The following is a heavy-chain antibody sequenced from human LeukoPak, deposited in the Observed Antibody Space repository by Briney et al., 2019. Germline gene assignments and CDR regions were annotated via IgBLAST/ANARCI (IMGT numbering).Heavy chain of an antibody. CDR3: ARVEDDFGDHYFGMDV. CDR1: GFTFDDYA. D-gene: IGHD4-17*01. J-gene: IGHJ6*02. CDR2: ISNIDSTI. V-gene: IGHV3-48*03. Sequence: PGGSLRLSCAASGFTFDDYAMHWVRQAPGKGLEWVSYISNIDSTIHYADFVKGRFTISRDNAQNSLYLQMSSLRAEDTAVYYCARVEDDFGDHYFGMDVWGQGTTVTVSS.